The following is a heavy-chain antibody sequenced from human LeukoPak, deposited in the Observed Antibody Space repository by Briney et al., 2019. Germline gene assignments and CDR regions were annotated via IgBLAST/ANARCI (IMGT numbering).Heavy chain of an antibody. J-gene: IGHJ4*02. Sequence: GGSLRLSCAASGFTFSSYGMHWVRQAPGKWLEWVAFIRYDGSNKYYADSVKGRFTISRDNSKNTLYLQMNSLRAEDTAVYYCAKGYYGSGSYYIDYWGQGTLVTVSS. D-gene: IGHD3-10*01. CDR1: GFTFSSYG. CDR2: IRYDGSNK. V-gene: IGHV3-30*02. CDR3: AKGYYGSGSYYIDY.